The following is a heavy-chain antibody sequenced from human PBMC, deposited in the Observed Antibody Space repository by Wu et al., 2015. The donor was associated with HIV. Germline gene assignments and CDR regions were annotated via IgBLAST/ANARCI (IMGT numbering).Heavy chain of an antibody. CDR1: GYTFTGYY. D-gene: IGHD4-11*01. CDR3: VWMAVTYDWYFDL. J-gene: IGHJ2*01. CDR2: INPNSGGT. V-gene: IGHV1-2*02. Sequence: GPQTKKPGASVKVSCKASGYTFTGYYMHWVRQAPGQGLEWMGWINPNSGGTNYAQKFQGRVTMTRDTSISTDYMELRRLRSDDTAVYYCVWMAVTYDWYFDLWAVAPWSVSPQ.